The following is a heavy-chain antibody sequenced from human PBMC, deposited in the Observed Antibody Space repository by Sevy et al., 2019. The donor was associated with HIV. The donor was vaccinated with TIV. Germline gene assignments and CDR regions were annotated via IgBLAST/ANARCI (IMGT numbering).Heavy chain of an antibody. J-gene: IGHJ6*03. D-gene: IGHD7-27*01. CDR2: TYYRSKWYK. V-gene: IGHV6-1*01. Sequence: KQSQTLSLTCAIPGDSVSSNSAAWNWIRQSPSRGLEWLGRTYYRSKWYKDYAVSVKSRITINPDTSKNQFSMQLNSVTPEDTAVYYCARDTKLGMGYYYYYMDVWGKGTTVTVSS. CDR1: GDSVSSNSAA. CDR3: ARDTKLGMGYYYYYMDV.